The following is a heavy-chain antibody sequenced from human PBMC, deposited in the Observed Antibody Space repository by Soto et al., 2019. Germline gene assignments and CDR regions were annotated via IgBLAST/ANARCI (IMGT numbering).Heavy chain of an antibody. D-gene: IGHD3-3*01. CDR2: ISYDGINK. J-gene: IGHJ6*02. V-gene: IGHV3-30*18. Sequence: PGGSLRLSCAASGFIFSSYGMHWVRQAPGKGLEWVAVISYDGINKYYADSVKGRFTISRDNSNNTLYLQMNGLRAEDTAVYYCAKPPPKPQAIFGIAMDIWGQGTTVTVSS. CDR3: AKPPPKPQAIFGIAMDI. CDR1: GFIFSSYG.